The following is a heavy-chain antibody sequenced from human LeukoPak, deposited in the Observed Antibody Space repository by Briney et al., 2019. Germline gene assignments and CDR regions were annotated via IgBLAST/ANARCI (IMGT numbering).Heavy chain of an antibody. CDR2: ISSSSSYI. V-gene: IGHV3-21*01. Sequence: PEGSLRLSCAASGFTFSSYSMNWVRQAPGKGLEWVSSISSSSSYIYYADSVKGRFTISRDNAKNSLYLQMNSLRAEDTAVYYCARDLARRNAFDIWGQGTMVTVSS. CDR1: GFTFSSYS. J-gene: IGHJ3*02. CDR3: ARDLARRNAFDI. D-gene: IGHD3-16*01.